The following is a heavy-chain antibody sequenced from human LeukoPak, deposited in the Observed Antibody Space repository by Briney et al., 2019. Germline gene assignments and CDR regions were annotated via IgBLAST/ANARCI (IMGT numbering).Heavy chain of an antibody. CDR3: ARGPSVVITSNWFDP. CDR1: GFTFSSYW. V-gene: IGHV3-7*01. D-gene: IGHD3-22*01. CDR2: IKQDGSEK. Sequence: GGSLRLSCAASGFTFSSYWMSWVRQAPGKGLEWVANIKQDGSEKYYVDSVKGRFTISRDNAKNSLYLQMNSLRAEDTAVYYCARGPSVVITSNWFDPWGQGTLVTVSS. J-gene: IGHJ5*02.